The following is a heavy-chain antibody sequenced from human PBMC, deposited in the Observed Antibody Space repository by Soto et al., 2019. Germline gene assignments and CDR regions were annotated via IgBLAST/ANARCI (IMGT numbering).Heavy chain of an antibody. CDR2: VSGSGGNT. V-gene: IGHV3-23*01. CDR1: GFMYNNYV. CDR3: AEGDYEFLSGSSYFDY. Sequence: EVQLLESGGGLVQPGGSLRLSCAASGFMYNNYVMSWVRQAPGRGLEWVSAVSGSGGNTYYADSVQGRFTISRDNSKNRLDLPVYRLKTGDPAGYHRAEGDYEFLSGSSYFDYWGQGTLVTVSS. D-gene: IGHD3-3*01. J-gene: IGHJ4*02.